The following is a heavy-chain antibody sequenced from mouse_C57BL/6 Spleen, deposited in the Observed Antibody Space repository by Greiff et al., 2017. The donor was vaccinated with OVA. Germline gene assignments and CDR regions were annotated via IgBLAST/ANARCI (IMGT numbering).Heavy chain of an antibody. CDR1: GYTFTSYD. J-gene: IGHJ2*01. D-gene: IGHD2-4*01. CDR3: ARGDDYGGFDY. CDR2: IYPRDGST. V-gene: IGHV1-85*01. Sequence: QVQLQQSGPELVKPGASVKLSCKASGYTFTSYDINWVKQRPGQGLEWIGWIYPRDGSTKYNEKFKGKATLTVDTSSSTAYMELHSLTSEDSAVYCWARGDDYGGFDYWGQGTTLTVSS.